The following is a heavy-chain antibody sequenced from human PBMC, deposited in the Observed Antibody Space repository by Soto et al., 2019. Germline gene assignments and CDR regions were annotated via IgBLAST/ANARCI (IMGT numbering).Heavy chain of an antibody. CDR3: AKSGDWGRYRYFDY. D-gene: IGHD3-16*02. CDR1: EFTFSSYA. J-gene: IGHJ4*02. V-gene: IGHV3-23*01. CDR2: ISGNGGTT. Sequence: EVQLLESGGGLVQPGGSLRLSCAASEFTFSSYAMSWVRQAPGKGLEWVSAISGNGGTTYYADSVKGRFTISRDNSKNTLYLEMNSLRAEDTAVYYCAKSGDWGRYRYFDYWGQGTLVTVSS.